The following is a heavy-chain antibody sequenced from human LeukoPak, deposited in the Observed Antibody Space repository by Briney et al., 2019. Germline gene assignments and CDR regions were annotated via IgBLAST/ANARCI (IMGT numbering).Heavy chain of an antibody. V-gene: IGHV3-23*01. Sequence: GGSLRLSCAATGLSFSSFAMSWVRQGPARGLEWVSSIRGNGETFYADSVKGRFTISRDNSKNTLYLQMNSLRAEDTAIYYCAKDSTISGVDYFDYWGQGTLVTVSS. CDR1: GLSFSSFA. D-gene: IGHD3-3*01. CDR3: AKDSTISGVDYFDY. CDR2: IRGNGET. J-gene: IGHJ4*02.